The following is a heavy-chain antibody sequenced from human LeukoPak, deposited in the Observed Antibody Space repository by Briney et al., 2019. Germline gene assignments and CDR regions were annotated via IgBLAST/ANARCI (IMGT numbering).Heavy chain of an antibody. D-gene: IGHD1-14*01. CDR2: FDPEDGET. CDR3: ATGETGPPIDY. V-gene: IGHV1-24*01. J-gene: IGHJ4*02. CDR1: GYTFTSYY. Sequence: ASVKVSCKASGYTFTSYYMHWVRQAPGKGLEWMGGFDPEDGETIYAQKFQGRVTMTEDTSTDTAYMELSSLRSEDTAVYYCATGETGPPIDYWGQGTLVTVSS.